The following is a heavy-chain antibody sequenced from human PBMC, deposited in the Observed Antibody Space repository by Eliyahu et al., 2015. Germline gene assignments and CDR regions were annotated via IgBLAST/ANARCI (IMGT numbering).Heavy chain of an antibody. Sequence: QAQLVESGGGVVQPGGSLRLSCTASGFMFSKXAMHWVRQAPGEGLEWVALISGDAENIRYADSVKGRFTISRDNSKNTLYLQMSGLRGDDTAMYSCARDRFRESGGHFVGDLWGQGSLVTVSS. CDR3: ARDRFRESGGHFVGDL. V-gene: IGHV3-30*04. CDR2: ISGDAENI. CDR1: GFMFSKXA. J-gene: IGHJ4*02. D-gene: IGHD2-15*01.